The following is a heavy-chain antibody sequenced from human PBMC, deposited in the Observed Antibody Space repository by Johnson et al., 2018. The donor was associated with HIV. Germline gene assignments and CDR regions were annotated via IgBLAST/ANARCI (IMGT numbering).Heavy chain of an antibody. D-gene: IGHD5-24*01. CDR1: GLLVSSYY. J-gene: IGHJ3*02. Sequence: EVLLLESGGGLVQPGGSLRLSCAASGLLVSSYYMSWVRQAPGKGLEWVSVLFSGGTTYYADSVNGRFTISRDNSKNTLYLQMNSLRVEDTAVYYCARACRDGYTCDAFDIWGQGTMVTVS. V-gene: IGHV3-66*01. CDR2: LFSGGTT. CDR3: ARACRDGYTCDAFDI.